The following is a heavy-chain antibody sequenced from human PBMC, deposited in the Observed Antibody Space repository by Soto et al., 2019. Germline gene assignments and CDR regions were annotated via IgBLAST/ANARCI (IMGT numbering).Heavy chain of an antibody. V-gene: IGHV4-30-4*01. D-gene: IGHD3-10*01. CDR2: IYYSGST. Sequence: QVQLQESGPGLVKPSQTLSLTCTVSGGSISSGDYYWSWIRQPPGKGLEWIGYIYYSGSTYYNPSLKSRVTISVDTSKSQFSRKLRSVTAADTAVYYCARAQGSGFLVSWGQGTLVTVSS. J-gene: IGHJ4*02. CDR3: ARAQGSGFLVS. CDR1: GGSISSGDYY.